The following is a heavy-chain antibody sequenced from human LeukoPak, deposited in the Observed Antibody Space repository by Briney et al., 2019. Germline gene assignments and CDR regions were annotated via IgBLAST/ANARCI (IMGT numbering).Heavy chain of an antibody. V-gene: IGHV3-23*01. D-gene: IGHD3-22*01. CDR1: GFTFSSYG. Sequence: GGTLRLSCAASGFTFSSYGMSWVRQAPGKGLEWVSGISGSGTNTNYADSVKGRFTISRDNSKNTVYLQMNSLRAEDTAVYYCAKARSTYYYDSSGSLDPWGQGTLVTVSS. J-gene: IGHJ5*02. CDR2: ISGSGTNT. CDR3: AKARSTYYYDSSGSLDP.